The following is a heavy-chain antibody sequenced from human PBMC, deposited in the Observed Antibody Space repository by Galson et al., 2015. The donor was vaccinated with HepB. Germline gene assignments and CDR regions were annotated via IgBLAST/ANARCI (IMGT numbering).Heavy chain of an antibody. CDR3: VRDLTVAENCLDP. Sequence: SCKASGYTFTGHYMHWVRQAPGQGLEWMGWINPNSGGTNYAQKFQGRVTMTRDTSISTVYMELSRLRSDDTAVYYCVRDLTVAENCLDPWGQGTLVTVSS. V-gene: IGHV1-2*02. CDR1: GYTFTGHY. D-gene: IGHD6-19*01. CDR2: INPNSGGT. J-gene: IGHJ5*02.